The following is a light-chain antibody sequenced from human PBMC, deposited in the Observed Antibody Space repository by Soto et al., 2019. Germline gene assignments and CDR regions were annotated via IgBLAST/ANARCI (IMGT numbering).Light chain of an antibody. CDR1: QSVSSN. CDR2: GAS. J-gene: IGKJ1*01. V-gene: IGKV3-15*01. Sequence: EIVMTQSPATLSVSPGERTTLSCRASQSVSSNLAWYQQKPGQAPRLLIYGASTSATGIPARFSGSGSGTEFTLTISRLQPEDFAVYYCQQYNNWPPWTFGQGTKVEIK. CDR3: QQYNNWPPWT.